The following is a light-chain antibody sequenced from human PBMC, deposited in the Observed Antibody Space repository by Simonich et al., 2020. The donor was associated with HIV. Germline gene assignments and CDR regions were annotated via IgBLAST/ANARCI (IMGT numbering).Light chain of an antibody. CDR2: AAS. J-gene: IGKJ4*01. CDR1: QGISSY. CDR3: QQYYSYPPT. V-gene: IGKV1-8*01. Sequence: AIRMTQSPSSLSASTGDRVTITCRGSQGISSYLAWYQQKPGKAPKLLIYAASTLQSAVPSRFSGSGSGTDFTLTISCLQSEDFATYYCQQYYSYPPTFGGGTKVEIK.